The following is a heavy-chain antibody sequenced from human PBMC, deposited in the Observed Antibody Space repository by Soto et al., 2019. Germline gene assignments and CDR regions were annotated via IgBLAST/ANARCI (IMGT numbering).Heavy chain of an antibody. J-gene: IGHJ6*03. CDR3: EGYYYYYMDV. V-gene: IGHV4-39*01. Sequence: SETLSLTCTVSGGSISSSSYCWGWIRQPPGKGLEWIGSIYYSGSTYYNPSLKSRVTISVDTSKNQFSLKLSSVTAADTAVYYCEGYYYYYMDVWGKGTTVTVSS. CDR1: GGSISSSSYC. CDR2: IYYSGST.